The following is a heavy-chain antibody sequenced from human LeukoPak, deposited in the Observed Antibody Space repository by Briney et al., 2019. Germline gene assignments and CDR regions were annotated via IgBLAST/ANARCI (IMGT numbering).Heavy chain of an antibody. CDR3: ARHYGSGMDYFDP. V-gene: IGHV4-61*08. D-gene: IGHD3-10*01. CDR2: IYYSGST. Sequence: PSETLSLTCTVSGGSISSGGYYWSWIRQPPGKGLEWIGYIYYSGSTNYNPSLKSRVTISVDTSKNQCSLKLTSVTAADTAVYYCARHYGSGMDYFDPWGQGTLVTVSS. J-gene: IGHJ5*02. CDR1: GGSISSGGYY.